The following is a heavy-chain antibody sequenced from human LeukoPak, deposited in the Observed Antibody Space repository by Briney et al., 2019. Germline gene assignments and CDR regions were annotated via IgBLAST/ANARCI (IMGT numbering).Heavy chain of an antibody. D-gene: IGHD3-22*01. CDR1: GLTVSSNY. CDR3: ARAYDSSGYYFGGFDY. Sequence: GGSLRLSCAASGLTVSSNYMSWVRQAPGKGLEWVSVIYSGGSTYYADSVKGRITISRDNAKNSLYLQMNSLRAEDTAVYYCARAYDSSGYYFGGFDYWGQGTLVTVSS. CDR2: IYSGGST. J-gene: IGHJ4*02. V-gene: IGHV3-53*01.